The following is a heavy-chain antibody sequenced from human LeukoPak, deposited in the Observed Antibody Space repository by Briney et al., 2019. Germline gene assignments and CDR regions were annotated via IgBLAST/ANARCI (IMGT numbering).Heavy chain of an antibody. J-gene: IGHJ4*02. Sequence: ASVKVSCKTSGYSFTNYGISWVRQAPGKGLEWMGWVSGINGNTKYAQSLQGRVLMTTDTSTTTGHMELRSLRSDDPAVYFCARVQDADMIVEDFWGQGTLVIVSS. V-gene: IGHV1-18*01. CDR3: ARVQDADMIVEDF. CDR2: VSGINGNT. D-gene: IGHD3-22*01. CDR1: GYSFTNYG.